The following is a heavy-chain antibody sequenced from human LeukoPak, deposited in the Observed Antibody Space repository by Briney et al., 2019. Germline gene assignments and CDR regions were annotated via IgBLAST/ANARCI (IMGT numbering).Heavy chain of an antibody. CDR3: ARDQEGFDY. Sequence: GASVKVSFKASGYTFTSNYIHWVRQAPGQGLEWMGMIYPRDGSTSYAQKFQGRVTVTRDTSTSTVNMELSGLRSDDTPVYYCARDQEGFDYWGQGTLVTVSS. V-gene: IGHV1-46*01. CDR1: GYTFTSNY. J-gene: IGHJ4*02. CDR2: IYPRDGST.